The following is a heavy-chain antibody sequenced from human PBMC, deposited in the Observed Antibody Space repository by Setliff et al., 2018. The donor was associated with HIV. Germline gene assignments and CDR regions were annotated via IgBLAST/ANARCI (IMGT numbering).Heavy chain of an antibody. V-gene: IGHV3-23*01. D-gene: IGHD1-26*01. J-gene: IGHJ6*03. CDR3: AKVAGRVYYFYMDV. CDR2: ISSSGSGT. CDR1: GFIFNTFA. Sequence: GGSLRLSCEASGFIFNTFAMKWVRQAPGKGPEWVAGISSSGSGTYYADSVKGRFTISRDNSNNGVYLQMDSLRAEDTATYYCAKVAGRVYYFYMDVWGKGTTVTVSS.